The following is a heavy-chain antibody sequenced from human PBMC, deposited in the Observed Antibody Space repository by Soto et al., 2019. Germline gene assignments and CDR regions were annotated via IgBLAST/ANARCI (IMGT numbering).Heavy chain of an antibody. D-gene: IGHD6-19*01. CDR2: ISYDGSNK. CDR3: AKGLYSSGYYFDY. V-gene: IGHV3-30*18. Sequence: GGSLRLSCAASGFTFSSYGMHWVRQAPGKGLEWVAVISYDGSNKYYADSVKGRFTISRDNSKNTLYLQMNSLRAEDTAVYYCAKGLYSSGYYFDYWGQGTLVTAPQ. CDR1: GFTFSSYG. J-gene: IGHJ4*02.